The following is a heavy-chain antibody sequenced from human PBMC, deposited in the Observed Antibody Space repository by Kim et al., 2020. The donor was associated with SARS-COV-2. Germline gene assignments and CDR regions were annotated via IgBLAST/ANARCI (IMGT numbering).Heavy chain of an antibody. V-gene: IGHV1-3*01. CDR3: ARGGGPGRGF. J-gene: IGHJ4*02. Sequence: ASVKVSCKASGYTFSNYAIHWVRQAPGQRRECMGGIIGGNGNTDYSPKFQGRDTFTRDTSATTAYMVRSSLRSEDTAIYYCARGGGPGRGFWGQGTLVTFSS. CDR2: IIGGNGNT. CDR1: GYTFSNYA. D-gene: IGHD1-26*01.